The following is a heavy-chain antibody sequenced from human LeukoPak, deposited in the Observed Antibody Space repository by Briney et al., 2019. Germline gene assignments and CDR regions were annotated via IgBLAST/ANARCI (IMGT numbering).Heavy chain of an antibody. D-gene: IGHD1-26*01. Sequence: GGSLRLSCAASGFTFSSYSMNWVRQAPGKGLEWITYISSSTTTIYYADSVKGRFTISRDNAKNSLYLQMNSLRAEDTAVYFCARDFTVGATGNPRIFDYWGQGTLVTVSS. CDR2: ISSSTTTI. CDR1: GFTFSSYS. CDR3: ARDFTVGATGNPRIFDY. V-gene: IGHV3-48*01. J-gene: IGHJ4*02.